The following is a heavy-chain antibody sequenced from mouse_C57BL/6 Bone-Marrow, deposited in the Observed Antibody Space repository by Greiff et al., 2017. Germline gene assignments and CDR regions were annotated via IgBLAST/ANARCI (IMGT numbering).Heavy chain of an antibody. D-gene: IGHD2-2*01. CDR2: INSDGGST. CDR1: EYEFPSHD. J-gene: IGHJ2*01. CDR3: ARLWLRRLDY. Sequence: EVQVVESGGGLVQPGESLKLSCESSEYEFPSHDMSWVRKTPEKRLELVAAINSDGGSTYYPDTLERRFILSRDKTKKTLYRQMSILRSEDSALYYCARLWLRRLDYWGQGTTLTVSS. V-gene: IGHV5-2*01.